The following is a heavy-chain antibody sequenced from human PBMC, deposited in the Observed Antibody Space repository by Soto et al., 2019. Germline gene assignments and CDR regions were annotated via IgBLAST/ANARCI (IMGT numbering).Heavy chain of an antibody. J-gene: IGHJ4*02. CDR1: GFTFNTYT. CDR3: ARGYGGVDY. V-gene: IGHV3-21*01. Sequence: EVQLVESGGGLVKPGGSLRLSCAASGFTFNTYTINWVRQAPGKGLEWVSSISSSSNYIYYADSVKGRFTISRDNAQSSLYLQMNSLRAEDTAVYYCARGYGGVDYWGQGTLVTVSS. D-gene: IGHD2-21*01. CDR2: ISSSSNYI.